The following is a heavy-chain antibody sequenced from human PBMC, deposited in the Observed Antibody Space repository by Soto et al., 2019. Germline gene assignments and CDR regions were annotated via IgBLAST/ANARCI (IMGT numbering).Heavy chain of an antibody. Sequence: EAQLVESGGGLVQPGGSLRLSCAASGFTFSSYSMNWVRLAPGKGLEWISDIGRSDNNIHYADSVKGRFTISRDNAKSSLYLQMDSLRDEDTAVYYCTRKTNADSWGQGTLVTVSS. V-gene: IGHV3-48*02. CDR3: TRKTNADS. CDR1: GFTFSSYS. J-gene: IGHJ4*02. CDR2: IGRSDNNI.